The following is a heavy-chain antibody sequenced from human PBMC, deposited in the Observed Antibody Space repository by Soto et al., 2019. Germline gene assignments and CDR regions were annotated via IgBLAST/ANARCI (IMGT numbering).Heavy chain of an antibody. CDR3: SRASISLFVDRSRPAWFDP. CDR2: IYYTGTT. J-gene: IGHJ5*02. CDR1: GGSISNANYY. Sequence: SETLSLTCTVSGGSISNANYYWSWIRHHPGKGLEWIGYIYYTGTTYYSPSLESRVAISVDTSQNQFSLKLGAVTAADTAVYFCSRASISLFVDRSRPAWFDPWGQGILVTVSS. D-gene: IGHD3-22*01. V-gene: IGHV4-31*03.